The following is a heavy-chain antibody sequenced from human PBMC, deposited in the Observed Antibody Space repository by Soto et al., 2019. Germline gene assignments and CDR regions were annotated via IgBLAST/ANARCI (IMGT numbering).Heavy chain of an antibody. CDR3: AKEVDYGDYLRIYYYYGMDV. CDR2: ISGSGGST. D-gene: IGHD4-17*01. Sequence: HPGGSLRLSCAASGFTFSSYAMSWVRQAPGKGLEWVSAISGSGGSTYYADSVKGRFTISRDNSKNTLYLQMNSLRAEDTAVYYCAKEVDYGDYLRIYYYYGMDVWGQGTTVTVSS. J-gene: IGHJ6*02. V-gene: IGHV3-23*01. CDR1: GFTFSSYA.